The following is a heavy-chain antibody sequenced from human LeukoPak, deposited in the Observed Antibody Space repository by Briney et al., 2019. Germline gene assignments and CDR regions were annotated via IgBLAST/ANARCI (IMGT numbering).Heavy chain of an antibody. CDR2: IYHSGST. CDR3: ARGLDRGYCSSTSCYLRDLPDY. J-gene: IGHJ4*02. V-gene: IGHV4-30-2*01. CDR1: GGSISSGDY. D-gene: IGHD2-2*01. Sequence: SETLSLTCTVSGGSISSGDYWSWIRQPPGKGLEWIGYIYHSGSTYYNPSLKSRVTISVDRSKNQFSLKLSSVTAADTAVYYCARGLDRGYCSSTSCYLRDLPDYWGQGTLVTVSS.